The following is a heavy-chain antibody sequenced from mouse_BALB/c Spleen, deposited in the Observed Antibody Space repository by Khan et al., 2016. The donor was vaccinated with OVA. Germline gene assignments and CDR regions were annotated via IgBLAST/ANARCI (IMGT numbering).Heavy chain of an antibody. J-gene: IGHJ4*01. V-gene: IGHV9-3-1*01. CDR3: ERPPYFSYVMDN. CDR1: GHTFTKYG. CDR2: INTYTGEP. Sequence: QIQLVQSGPELKKPGETVKISCKASGHTFTKYGMNWVKQAPGKGLKWMGWINTYTGEPTYADDFNGRFAFSLETSASTAYLQINNLKNEDTATXFCERPPYFSYVMDNWGQGTSVTVSS. D-gene: IGHD2-10*01.